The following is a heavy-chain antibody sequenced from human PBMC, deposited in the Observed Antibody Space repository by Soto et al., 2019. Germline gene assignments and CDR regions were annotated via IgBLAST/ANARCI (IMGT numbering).Heavy chain of an antibody. V-gene: IGHV1-46*03. CDR1: GYTFTSYY. J-gene: IGHJ6*03. Sequence: QVQLVQSGAEVKKPGASVKVSCKASGYTFTSYYMHWVRQAPGQGLEWMGIINPSGGSTSYAQKFQGRVTMTRDTSTSTVYMELSSLRSEDTAVYYCARAGGSYCSSTSCYSYMDVWGKGTTVIVSS. CDR2: INPSGGST. D-gene: IGHD2-2*01. CDR3: ARAGGSYCSSTSCYSYMDV.